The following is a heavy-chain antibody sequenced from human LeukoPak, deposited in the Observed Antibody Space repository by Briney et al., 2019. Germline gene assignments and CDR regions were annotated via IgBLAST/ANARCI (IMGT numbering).Heavy chain of an antibody. D-gene: IGHD6-13*01. CDR1: GGSISSGGYY. Sequence: SQTLSLTCTVSGGSISSGGYYWSWIRQPPGKGLEWIGYIYHSGSTYYNPSLKSRVTISVDTSKNQFSLKLSSVTAADTAVYYCARDSASGSSWHFDYWGQGTLVAVSS. CDR3: ARDSASGSSWHFDY. CDR2: IYHSGST. V-gene: IGHV4-30-2*01. J-gene: IGHJ4*02.